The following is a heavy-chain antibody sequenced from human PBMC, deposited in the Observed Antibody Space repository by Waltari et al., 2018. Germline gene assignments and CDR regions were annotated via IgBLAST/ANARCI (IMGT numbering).Heavy chain of an antibody. V-gene: IGHV4-39*07. J-gene: IGHJ4*02. Sequence: QLQLQESGPRLVKPSETLSLTCSVSGGSISSTTYFWGWIRQSPVKGLEWIGSIHDVGTTYYNPSLKSRVTMSLDTSKNHFSLDLSSVTAADTAVYYCARVDYFGSGFDYWGQGTLATVSS. CDR1: GGSISSTTYF. D-gene: IGHD3-10*01. CDR3: ARVDYFGSGFDY. CDR2: IHDVGTT.